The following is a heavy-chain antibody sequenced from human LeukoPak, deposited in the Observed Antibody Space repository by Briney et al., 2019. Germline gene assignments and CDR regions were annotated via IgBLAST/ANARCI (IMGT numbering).Heavy chain of an antibody. Sequence: GGSLRLSCIASGFTLSSYWMHWVRQAPGKGLVWVSRIKSDGRTNYADSVKGRFTISRDNAKNTVSLQMNSLRAEDTGVYYCARAPSEIGGYYPEYFRHWGQGTLVTVSS. V-gene: IGHV3-74*01. CDR2: IKSDGRT. J-gene: IGHJ1*01. CDR3: ARAPSEIGGYYPEYFRH. CDR1: GFTLSSYW. D-gene: IGHD3-22*01.